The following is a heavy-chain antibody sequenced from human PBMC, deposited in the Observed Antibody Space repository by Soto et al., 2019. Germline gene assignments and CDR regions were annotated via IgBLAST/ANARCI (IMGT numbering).Heavy chain of an antibody. D-gene: IGHD1-26*01. V-gene: IGHV3-23*01. J-gene: IGHJ5*02. CDR3: GKDSRWELWVNWFDP. CDR1: GFTFSSYA. Sequence: EVQLLESGGGLVQPGGSLRLSCAASGFTFSSYAMSWVRQAPGKGLEWVSAISGSGGSTYYADAVKGRFTISRANSKKTLDLQMNSLRAEDTAVYYCGKDSRWELWVNWFDPWGQGTLVTVSS. CDR2: ISGSGGST.